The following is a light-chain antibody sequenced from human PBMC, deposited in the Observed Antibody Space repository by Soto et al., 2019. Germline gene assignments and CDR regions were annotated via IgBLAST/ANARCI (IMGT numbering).Light chain of an antibody. J-gene: IGLJ2*01. Sequence: LTQPASVSGSPGQSITISCTGTSSDIGAYNFVSWYQQHPGKAPKPMLYDVNIRPSGVSNRFSGSKSGNTASLTISGLQAEDEADYYCTSWTPSTTKIFGGGTKVTVL. CDR3: TSWTPSTTKI. V-gene: IGLV2-14*03. CDR2: DVN. CDR1: SSDIGAYNF.